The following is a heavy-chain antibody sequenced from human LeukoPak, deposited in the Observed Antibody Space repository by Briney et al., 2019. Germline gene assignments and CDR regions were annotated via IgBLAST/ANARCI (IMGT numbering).Heavy chain of an antibody. J-gene: IGHJ4*02. Sequence: GESLKISCKGSGYSFTSYWIGWVRQMPGKGLEWMGIIYPGDSDMRYSPSFQGQVTISADKSISTAYLQWSSLKASGTAMYYCARAPYYDFWSGSIGGAFFDYWGQGTLVTVSS. CDR3: ARAPYYDFWSGSIGGAFFDY. CDR2: IYPGDSDM. V-gene: IGHV5-51*01. D-gene: IGHD3-3*01. CDR1: GYSFTSYW.